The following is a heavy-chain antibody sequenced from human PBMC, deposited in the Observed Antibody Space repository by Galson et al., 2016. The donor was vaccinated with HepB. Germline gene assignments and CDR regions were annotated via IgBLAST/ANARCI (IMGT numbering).Heavy chain of an antibody. CDR2: INHSGSH. J-gene: IGHJ6*02. Sequence: SETLSLTCAFYGRSFSGYYWTWIRQPPGKGLEWVGEINHSGSHDYNPSLESRVTLSVDTSKNQFSLKLNSVTAADTAVYYCASGTYIAAAGLYYYFGLDVWGRGTTVSVSS. V-gene: IGHV4-34*01. CDR1: GRSFSGYY. D-gene: IGHD6-13*01. CDR3: ASGTYIAAAGLYYYFGLDV.